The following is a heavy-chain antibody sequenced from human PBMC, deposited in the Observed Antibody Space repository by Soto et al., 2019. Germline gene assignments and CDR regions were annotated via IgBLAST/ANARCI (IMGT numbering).Heavy chain of an antibody. Sequence: QLQLQESGPGLVKPSETLSLTCTVSGGSINSGRHYWGWIRQPPGKGPEWIANIYYSGSTHYNPSLKSRVTISVDTSKNQFSLKLSSVTAADTAVYYCARHVAVAGLYYFDYWGQGTLVTVSS. J-gene: IGHJ4*02. CDR3: ARHVAVAGLYYFDY. CDR2: IYYSGST. D-gene: IGHD6-19*01. CDR1: GGSINSGRHY. V-gene: IGHV4-39*01.